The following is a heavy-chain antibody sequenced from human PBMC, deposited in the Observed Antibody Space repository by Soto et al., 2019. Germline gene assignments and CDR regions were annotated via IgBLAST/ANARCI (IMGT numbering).Heavy chain of an antibody. J-gene: IGHJ6*02. CDR3: AKDGKADDFWSGYLYYYGMDV. Sequence: PGGSLRLSCAASGFTFSSYAMSWVRQAPGKGLEWVSAISGSGGSTYYADSVKGRFTISRDNSKNTLYLQMNSLRAEDTAVYYCAKDGKADDFWSGYLYYYGMDVWGQGTTVTVS. CDR2: ISGSGGST. V-gene: IGHV3-23*01. CDR1: GFTFSSYA. D-gene: IGHD3-3*01.